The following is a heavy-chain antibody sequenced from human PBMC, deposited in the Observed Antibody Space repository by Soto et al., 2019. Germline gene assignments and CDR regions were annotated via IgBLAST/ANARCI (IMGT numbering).Heavy chain of an antibody. CDR3: ARDGVSSTEYTWNYGTYFDY. D-gene: IGHD1-7*01. J-gene: IGHJ4*02. CDR2: IIPMFGTP. CDR1: GYTFTSYG. V-gene: IGHV1-69*13. Sequence: EASVKVSCKASGYTFTSYGISWVRQAPGQGLEWMGGIIPMFGTPIYAQKFQGRVSITADASTSTAYLELSSLRSEDSAVYYCARDGVSSTEYTWNYGTYFDYWGQGDLVTVSS.